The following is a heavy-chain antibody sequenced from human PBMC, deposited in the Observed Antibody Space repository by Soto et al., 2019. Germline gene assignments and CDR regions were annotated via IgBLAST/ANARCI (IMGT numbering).Heavy chain of an antibody. Sequence: PGGSLRLSCAASGFTFSSYWMHWVRQAPGKGLVWVSRINSDGGSTSYADSVKGRFTISRDNAKNTLYLQMNSLRAEDTAVYYCARGPRYLYYYYMDVWGKGTTVTVSS. CDR2: INSDGGST. CDR3: ARGPRYLYYYYMDV. CDR1: GFTFSSYW. V-gene: IGHV3-74*01. D-gene: IGHD3-9*01. J-gene: IGHJ6*03.